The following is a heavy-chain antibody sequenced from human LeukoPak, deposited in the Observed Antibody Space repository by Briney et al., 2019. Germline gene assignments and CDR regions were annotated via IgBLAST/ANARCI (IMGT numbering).Heavy chain of an antibody. CDR3: ARAHYDSSGYYYGQMEYYYYGMDV. Sequence: SETLSLTCAVYGGSFSGYYWSWIRQPPGKGLEWIGEINHSGSTNYNPSLKSRVTISVDTSKNQFSLKLSSVTAADTAVYYCARAHYDSSGYYYGQMEYYYYGMDVWGQGTTVTVSS. J-gene: IGHJ6*02. CDR2: INHSGST. V-gene: IGHV4-34*01. D-gene: IGHD3-22*01. CDR1: GGSFSGYY.